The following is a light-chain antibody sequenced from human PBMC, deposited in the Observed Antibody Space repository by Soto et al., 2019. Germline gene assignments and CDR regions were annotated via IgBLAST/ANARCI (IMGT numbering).Light chain of an antibody. J-gene: IGKJ2*01. CDR1: QSVSSSY. V-gene: IGKV3-20*01. CDR2: AAS. CDR3: QEYGSSPHT. Sequence: EIVLTQSPGTLSLSPGERATLSCRASQSVSSSYLAWYQHKPGQAPRLLIYAASSRATGIPDRFSGSGSGTDFTLTISRLEPEDFAVYYCQEYGSSPHTFGQGTKLESK.